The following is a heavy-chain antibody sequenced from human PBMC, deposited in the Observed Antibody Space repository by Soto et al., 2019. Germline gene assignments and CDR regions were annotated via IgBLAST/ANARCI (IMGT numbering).Heavy chain of an antibody. CDR2: IYYSGST. Sequence: QLQLQESGPGLVKPSETLSLTCTVSGGSISSSSYYWGWIRQPPGKGLEWIGSIYYSGSTYYNPSLKRRVTISVDTSKNQFSLKLSSVTAADTAVYYCARRGWELRFDYWGQGTLVTVSS. D-gene: IGHD1-26*01. CDR3: ARRGWELRFDY. J-gene: IGHJ4*02. V-gene: IGHV4-39*01. CDR1: GGSISSSSYY.